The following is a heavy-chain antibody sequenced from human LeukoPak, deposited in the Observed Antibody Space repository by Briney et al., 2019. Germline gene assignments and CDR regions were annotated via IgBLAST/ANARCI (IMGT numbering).Heavy chain of an antibody. V-gene: IGHV4-59*01. CDR2: IYYSGST. CDR1: GGSISSYY. J-gene: IGHJ6*02. CDR3: ARSSYYYGMDV. Sequence: SETLSLTCTVSGGSISSYYWSWIRQPPGKGLEWIGYIYYSGSTNYNPSLKSRVTISVDTSKNQFSLKLSSVTAADTAVYYCARSSYYYGMDVWGQGTTVTVSS.